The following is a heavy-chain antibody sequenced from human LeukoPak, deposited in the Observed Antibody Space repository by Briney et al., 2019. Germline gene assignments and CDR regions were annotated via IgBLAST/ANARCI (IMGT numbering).Heavy chain of an antibody. CDR3: ARDRGFGETYPGS. J-gene: IGHJ5*02. V-gene: IGHV3-48*01. CDR2: ISSSSSTI. D-gene: IGHD3-10*01. Sequence: GGSLRLSCAASGFSFSSYSMNWARQSPGKGLEWDSYISSSSSTISYADSVKGRFTISRDNAKNSLYLQMNSLRAEDTAVYYCARDRGFGETYPGSWGQGTLVTVSS. CDR1: GFSFSSYS.